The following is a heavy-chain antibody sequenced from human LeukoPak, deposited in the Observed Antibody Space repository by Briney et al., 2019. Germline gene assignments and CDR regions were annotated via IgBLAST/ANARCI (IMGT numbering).Heavy chain of an antibody. V-gene: IGHV6-1*01. D-gene: IGHD1-1*01. J-gene: IGHJ4*02. CDR1: GDSVSINSAA. Sequence: SQTLSLTCAISGDSVSINSAAWNWIRQSPSRGLEWLGRTYYGSKWYNDYAVSVKSRITINPDTSKNQFSLQLNSVTPEDTAVYYCARAQEETGTTSPFDYWGQGTLVTVSS. CDR2: TYYGSKWYN. CDR3: ARAQEETGTTSPFDY.